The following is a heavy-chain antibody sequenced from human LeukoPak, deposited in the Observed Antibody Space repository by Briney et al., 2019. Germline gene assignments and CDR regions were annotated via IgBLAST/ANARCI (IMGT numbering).Heavy chain of an antibody. CDR3: ARPGIAVAGTRWFDP. CDR1: GFTFSSYA. CDR2: ISGSGGST. Sequence: PGGSLRLSCAASGFTFSSYAMSWVRQAPGKGLEWVSAISGSGGSTYYADSVKGRFTISRDDSKNTLFLQMNSLRAEDTAVYYCARPGIAVAGTRWFDPWGQGTLVTVSP. V-gene: IGHV3-23*01. J-gene: IGHJ5*02. D-gene: IGHD6-19*01.